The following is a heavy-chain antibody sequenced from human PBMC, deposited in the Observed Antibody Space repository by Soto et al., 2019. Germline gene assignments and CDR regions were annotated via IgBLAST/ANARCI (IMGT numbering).Heavy chain of an antibody. CDR1: GFTFSSYG. Sequence: QVQLVESGGGVVQPGRSLRLSCAASGFTFSSYGMHWVRQAPGKGPEWVAVISYDGSNKYYADSVKGRFTISRDNSKNTLYLQMNSLRAEDTAVYYCAKDLGSSCFDYWGQGTLVTVSS. CDR3: AKDLGSSCFDY. V-gene: IGHV3-30*18. D-gene: IGHD6-13*01. CDR2: ISYDGSNK. J-gene: IGHJ4*02.